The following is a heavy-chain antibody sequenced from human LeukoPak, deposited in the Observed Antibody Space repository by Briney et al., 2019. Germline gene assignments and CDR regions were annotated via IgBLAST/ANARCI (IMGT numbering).Heavy chain of an antibody. D-gene: IGHD3-9*01. CDR2: IYTSGST. CDR3: ARVMMYYDILTGYPDNWFDP. V-gene: IGHV4-61*02. CDR1: GGSISSGSYY. J-gene: IGHJ5*02. Sequence: SQTLSLTCTVSGGSISSGSYYWSWIRPPAGKGLEWIGRIYTSGSTNYNPSLKSRVTISVDTSKNQFSLKLSSVTAADTAVYYCARVMMYYDILTGYPDNWFDPWGQGTLVTVSS.